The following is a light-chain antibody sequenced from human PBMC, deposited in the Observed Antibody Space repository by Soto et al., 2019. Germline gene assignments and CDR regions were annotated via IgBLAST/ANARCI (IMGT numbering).Light chain of an antibody. CDR2: AAS. Sequence: DIQMTQSPNSLSASVGDRVTITFRASQSISIYLNWYQLKPGKAPKLLIYAASNLQSGVPSRFSASGSGTDFTLTLNSLQPEDFATYYCQQGYSTPWTFGQGTKVDIK. V-gene: IGKV1-39*01. CDR3: QQGYSTPWT. J-gene: IGKJ1*01. CDR1: QSISIY.